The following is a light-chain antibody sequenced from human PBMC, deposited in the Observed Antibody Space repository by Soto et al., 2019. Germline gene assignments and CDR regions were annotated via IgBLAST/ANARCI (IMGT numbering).Light chain of an antibody. CDR2: DVT. V-gene: IGLV2-14*03. CDR3: SSYTSTSTPYV. J-gene: IGLJ1*01. Sequence: QSALIQPASVSGSPGQSIAISCTGTSSDIGGYNYVSWYQQHPGKAPKLLIYDVTHRPSGVSNRFSGSKSGDTASLTISGLQAEDEADYYCSSYTSTSTPYVFGTGTKLTVL. CDR1: SSDIGGYNY.